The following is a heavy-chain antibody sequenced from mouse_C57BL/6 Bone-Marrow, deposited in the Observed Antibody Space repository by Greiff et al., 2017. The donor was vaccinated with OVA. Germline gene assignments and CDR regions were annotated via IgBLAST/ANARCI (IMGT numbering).Heavy chain of an antibody. V-gene: IGHV5-6*01. CDR2: ICSGGSYT. Sequence: VQLKESGGDLVKPGGSLKLSCAASGFTFSSYGMSWVRQTPDKRLEWVATICSGGSYTYYPDSVKGRFTISRDNAKNTLYLQMSSLKSEDTAMYYCARLSRFAYWGQGTLVTVSA. J-gene: IGHJ3*01. CDR3: ARLSRFAY. CDR1: GFTFSSYG.